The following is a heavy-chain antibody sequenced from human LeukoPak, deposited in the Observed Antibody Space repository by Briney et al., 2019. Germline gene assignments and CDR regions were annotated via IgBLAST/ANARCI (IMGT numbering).Heavy chain of an antibody. CDR3: ARGSGSSDY. CDR1: GGSFSGYY. J-gene: IGHJ4*02. V-gene: IGHV4-34*01. D-gene: IGHD3-10*01. CDR2: INHSGST. Sequence: PSETLSLTCTVYGGSFSGYYWSWIRQPPGKGLEWIGEINHSGSTNYTPSLKTRVTISVDTSKSHFSLRLSSVTAADTAVYYCARGSGSSDYWGQGTLVTVSS.